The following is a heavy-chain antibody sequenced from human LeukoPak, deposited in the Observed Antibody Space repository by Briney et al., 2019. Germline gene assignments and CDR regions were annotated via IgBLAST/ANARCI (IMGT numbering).Heavy chain of an antibody. V-gene: IGHV3-23*01. J-gene: IGHJ4*02. CDR2: ISGSGGST. CDR3: AKDVSYCSGGSCYYFDY. D-gene: IGHD2-15*01. CDR1: GFTFSSYA. Sequence: GGSLRLSCAASGFTFSSYAMSWVRQAPGKGLEWVSAISGSGGSTYYADSVKGRFTISRDNSKNTLYLQMNSLRAENTAVYYCAKDVSYCSGGSCYYFDYWGQGTLVTVSS.